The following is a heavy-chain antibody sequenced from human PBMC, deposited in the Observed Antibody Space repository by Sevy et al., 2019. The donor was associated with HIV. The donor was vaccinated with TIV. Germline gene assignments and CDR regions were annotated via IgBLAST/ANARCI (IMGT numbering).Heavy chain of an antibody. Sequence: GGSLRLSCAASGFTFSNAWMSWVRQAPGKGLEWVGRIKSKTDGGTTDYAEPVKGRFTISRNDSKNTLYLQMNSLKTEETAVYYCTTVSKYCSGGSCYYYYYGMDVWGQGTTVTVSS. V-gene: IGHV3-15*01. D-gene: IGHD2-15*01. CDR3: TTVSKYCSGGSCYYYYYGMDV. CDR1: GFTFSNAW. CDR2: IKSKTDGGTT. J-gene: IGHJ6*02.